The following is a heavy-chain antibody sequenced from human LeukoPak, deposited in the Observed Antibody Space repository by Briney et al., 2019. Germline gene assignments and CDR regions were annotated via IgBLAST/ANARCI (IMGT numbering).Heavy chain of an antibody. V-gene: IGHV4-39*01. CDR1: GGSISSSSYY. CDR3: ASGYYDSSGYYGFDY. Sequence: SETLSLTCAVSGGSISSSSYYWGWIRQPPGKGLEGIGSIYYRGSTYYNPSLKSRVTISVDTSKKPFSLQLSSVTAADTAVYYCASGYYDSSGYYGFDYWGQGTLVTVSS. J-gene: IGHJ4*02. CDR2: IYYRGST. D-gene: IGHD3-22*01.